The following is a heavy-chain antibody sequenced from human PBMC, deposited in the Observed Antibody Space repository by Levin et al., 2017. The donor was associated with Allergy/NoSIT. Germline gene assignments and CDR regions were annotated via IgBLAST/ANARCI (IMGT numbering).Heavy chain of an antibody. D-gene: IGHD2-15*01. V-gene: IGHV1-2*02. Sequence: WASVKVSCKASGYTFTDYYIQWVRQAPGQGLEWMGWINTNSGGTTYAQKFQGRVTMTRDTSVSTGYMELSRLRSDDTAVYYCARRYCSGGSCYRDYWGQGTLVTVSS. CDR3: ARRYCSGGSCYRDY. CDR2: INTNSGGT. J-gene: IGHJ4*02. CDR1: GYTFTDYY.